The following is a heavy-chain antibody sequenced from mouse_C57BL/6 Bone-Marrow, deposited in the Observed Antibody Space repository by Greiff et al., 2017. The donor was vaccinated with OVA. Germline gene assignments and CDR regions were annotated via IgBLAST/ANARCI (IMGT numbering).Heavy chain of an antibody. V-gene: IGHV5-17*01. J-gene: IGHJ2*01. CDR1: GFTFSDYG. Sequence: EVQRVESGGGLVKPGGSLKLSCAASGFTFSDYGMHWVRQAPEKGLEWVAYISSGCSTIYYADTVKGRFTISRDNAKNTLFLQMTSLRSEDTAMYYCARERYGHFDYWGQGTTLTVSS. CDR2: ISSGCSTI. D-gene: IGHD1-1*02. CDR3: ARERYGHFDY.